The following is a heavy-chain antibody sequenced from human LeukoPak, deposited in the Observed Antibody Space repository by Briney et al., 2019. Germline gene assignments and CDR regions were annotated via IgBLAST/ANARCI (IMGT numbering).Heavy chain of an antibody. J-gene: IGHJ6*02. CDR1: GYTFTSYY. Sequence: GASVKVSCKASGYTFTSYYMHWVRQAPGQGLEWMGIINPSGGSTSYAQKFQGRVTMTRDTSTSTVYMELSSLRSEDTAVYYCARDGQVSTVAGVYYGMDVWGQGTTVTVSS. CDR2: INPSGGST. D-gene: IGHD6-19*01. CDR3: ARDGQVSTVAGVYYGMDV. V-gene: IGHV1-46*01.